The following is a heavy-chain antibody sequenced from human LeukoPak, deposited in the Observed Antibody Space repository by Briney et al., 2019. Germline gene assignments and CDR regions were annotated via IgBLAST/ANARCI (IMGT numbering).Heavy chain of an antibody. Sequence: GASVTVSCTASGYTFTSYYMHWVRQAPGQGLEWMGIINPSGGSTSYAQKFQGRVTMTRDTSTSTVYMELSSLRSEDTAVYYCAKALYPEDIVVVVAATGNDYWGQGTLVTVSS. J-gene: IGHJ4*02. D-gene: IGHD2-15*01. CDR3: AKALYPEDIVVVVAATGNDY. V-gene: IGHV1-46*01. CDR1: GYTFTSYY. CDR2: INPSGGST.